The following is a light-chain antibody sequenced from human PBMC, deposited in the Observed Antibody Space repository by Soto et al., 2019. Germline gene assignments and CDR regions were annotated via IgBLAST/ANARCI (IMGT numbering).Light chain of an antibody. CDR2: DVN. CDR1: SSDVGGYNY. Sequence: SALTQPRSVSGSPGQSVTISCPGTSSDVGGYNYVSWYQQDPGKAPKLMIYDVNMRPSGVPDRFSGSKSGNTASLTISGLQAEDEADYYCCSYAGSYTVVFGGGTKLTVL. V-gene: IGLV2-11*01. CDR3: CSYAGSYTVV. J-gene: IGLJ2*01.